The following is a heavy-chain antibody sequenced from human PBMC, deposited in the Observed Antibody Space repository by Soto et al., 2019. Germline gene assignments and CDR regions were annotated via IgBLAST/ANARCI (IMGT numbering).Heavy chain of an antibody. CDR2: IYHSGST. J-gene: IGHJ6*02. CDR3: ASQTRLGYCSSTSCLRGYYYYGMDV. Sequence: SETLSLTCTVSNGSVSSAAHSWTWIRQPPGKGMEWIGYIYHSGSTYYNPSLKSRVTISVDTSKNHFSLKLSFVTAADTAVYYCASQTRLGYCSSTSCLRGYYYYGMDVWGQGTTVTVSS. D-gene: IGHD2-2*01. V-gene: IGHV4-30-2*01. CDR1: NGSVSSAAHS.